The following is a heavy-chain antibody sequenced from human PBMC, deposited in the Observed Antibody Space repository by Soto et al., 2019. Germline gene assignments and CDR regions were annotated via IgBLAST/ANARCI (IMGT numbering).Heavy chain of an antibody. D-gene: IGHD3-16*01. J-gene: IGHJ5*02. V-gene: IGHV3-23*01. CDR3: AKPPAKSVLGRVS. Sequence: PGGSLRLSCAASGLPFSSYAMTWVRQAPGKGLEWVSTINNSGGTTWYADSVKGRFTISRDNSQNTLYLQMNSLGVEDTAVYYCAKPPAKSVLGRVSWGQGTLVTVS. CDR1: GLPFSSYA. CDR2: INNSGGTT.